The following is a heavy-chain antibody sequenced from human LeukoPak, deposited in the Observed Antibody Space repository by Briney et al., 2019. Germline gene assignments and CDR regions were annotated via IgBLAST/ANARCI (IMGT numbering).Heavy chain of an antibody. CDR3: ARDSPARPIPTKLWPLYY. D-gene: IGHD5-18*01. Sequence: SVKVSCKASGGTFSSYAISWVRQAPGQGLEWMGRIIPIFGTANYAQKFQGRVTITTDESTSTAYMELSSLRSEDTAVYYCARDSPARPIPTKLWPLYYWGQGTLVTVSS. CDR2: IIPIFGTA. CDR1: GGTFSSYA. V-gene: IGHV1-69*05. J-gene: IGHJ4*02.